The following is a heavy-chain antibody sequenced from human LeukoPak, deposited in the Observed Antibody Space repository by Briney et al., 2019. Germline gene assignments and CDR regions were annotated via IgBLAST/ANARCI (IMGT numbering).Heavy chain of an antibody. CDR3: ARGDGSGSYVGY. D-gene: IGHD3-10*01. Sequence: SETLSLTCAVYGGSFSGYYLSWIRQPPGKGLEWIGEINHSGSTNYNPSLKSRVTIPVDTSKNQFSLKLSSVTAADTAVYYCARGDGSGSYVGYWGQGTLVTVSS. J-gene: IGHJ4*02. CDR2: INHSGST. V-gene: IGHV4-34*01. CDR1: GGSFSGYY.